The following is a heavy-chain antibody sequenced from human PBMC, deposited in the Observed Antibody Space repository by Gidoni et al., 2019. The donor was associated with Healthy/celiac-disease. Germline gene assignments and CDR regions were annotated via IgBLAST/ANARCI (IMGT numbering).Heavy chain of an antibody. J-gene: IGHJ3*02. CDR1: GGTFSSYA. V-gene: IGHV1-69*01. CDR3: ARPTVYYYALYAFDI. Sequence: QVQLVQSGAEVKKPGSAVKVSGKDSGGTFSSYAISWVRQAPGQGLEWMGGIIPIFGTAYYAQKFQGRVTITADESTSTAYMELSSLRSEDTAVYYCARPTVYYYALYAFDIWGQGTMVTVSS. CDR2: IIPIFGTA. D-gene: IGHD3-10*01.